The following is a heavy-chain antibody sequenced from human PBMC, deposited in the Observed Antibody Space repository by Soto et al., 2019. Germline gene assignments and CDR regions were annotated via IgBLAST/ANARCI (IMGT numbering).Heavy chain of an antibody. Sequence: SETLSLTCTVSGGSVSNSCFYWGWVRQPPGKGLEWIGSVYYSGSTYYNPSLESRVTISVDKSKNQFSLKLMSLSAADTAVYYCGRLEGLATISYYFDYWGQGALVTVSS. J-gene: IGHJ4*02. CDR1: GGSVSNSCFY. D-gene: IGHD3-9*01. CDR2: VYYSGST. V-gene: IGHV4-39*01. CDR3: GRLEGLATISYYFDY.